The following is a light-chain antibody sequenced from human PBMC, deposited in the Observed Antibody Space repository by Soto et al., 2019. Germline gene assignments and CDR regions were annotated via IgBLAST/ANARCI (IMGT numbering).Light chain of an antibody. J-gene: IGKJ2*01. CDR2: DAS. CDR1: QSVSSN. CDR3: QQRSNWPRYT. V-gene: IGKV3-11*01. Sequence: ERVMTQSPATLSVSPGEGATLSCRASQSVSSNLAWYQQKPVQAPRLLIYDASNRATGIPARFSGSGSGTDFTLTISSLEPEDVAVYYCQQRSNWPRYTFGQGTKVDIK.